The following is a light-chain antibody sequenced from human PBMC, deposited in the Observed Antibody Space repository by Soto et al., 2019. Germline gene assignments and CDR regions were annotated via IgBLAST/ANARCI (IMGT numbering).Light chain of an antibody. Sequence: EIVMTQSPATLSVSPGERATLSCRASQSVSSNLAWYQQKPGQAPRLLIYGASTRATGIPARFSGSGSGTEFTLTISSLQPEDFATYCCLQHDTYPFTFGPGTKVGIE. CDR3: LQHDTYPFT. CDR1: QSVSSN. CDR2: GAS. J-gene: IGKJ3*01. V-gene: IGKV3-15*01.